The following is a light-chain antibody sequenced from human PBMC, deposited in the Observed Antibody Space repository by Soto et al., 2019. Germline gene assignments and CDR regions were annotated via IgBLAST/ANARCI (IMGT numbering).Light chain of an antibody. J-gene: IGKJ2*01. CDR2: GAS. CDR1: QSVSSN. Sequence: EIVMTQSPATLSVSPGERATLSCRASQSVSSNLAWYQQKTGQAPRLLIYGASTRATSIPARFSGSGSGTEFTLTISSLQSEDFAFYYCQQYNNWYTFGQGTKLEIK. CDR3: QQYNNWYT. V-gene: IGKV3-15*01.